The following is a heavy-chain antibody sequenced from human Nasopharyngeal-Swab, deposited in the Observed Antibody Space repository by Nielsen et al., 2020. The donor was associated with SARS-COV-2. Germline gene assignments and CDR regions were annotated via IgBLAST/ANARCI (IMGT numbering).Heavy chain of an antibody. CDR2: YTGET. V-gene: IGHV4-39*07. Sequence: YTGETYYNPSLRGRVTLSVDTSKNQVSLKLSSVTAADTAIYYCARVVPARVTFDYWGQG. D-gene: IGHD5-18*01. J-gene: IGHJ4*02. CDR3: ARVVPARVTFDY.